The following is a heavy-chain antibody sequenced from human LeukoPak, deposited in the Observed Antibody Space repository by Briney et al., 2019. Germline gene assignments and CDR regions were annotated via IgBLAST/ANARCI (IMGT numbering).Heavy chain of an antibody. CDR3: AKGEGLDSSGPDL. J-gene: IGHJ2*01. CDR1: GFTFDDYA. Sequence: GGSLRLSCAASGFTFDDYAMHWVRQAPGKGLEWVSGISWNSGSIGYADSGKGRFTISRDNAKNSLYLQMNSLRAEDTALYYCAKGEGLDSSGPDLWGRGTLVTVSS. D-gene: IGHD3-22*01. V-gene: IGHV3-9*01. CDR2: ISWNSGSI.